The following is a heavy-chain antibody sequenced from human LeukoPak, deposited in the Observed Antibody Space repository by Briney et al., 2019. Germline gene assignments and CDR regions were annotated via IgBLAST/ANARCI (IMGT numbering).Heavy chain of an antibody. CDR1: GGSISSSSYY. J-gene: IGHJ4*02. V-gene: IGHV4-61*05. D-gene: IGHD3-22*01. CDR2: IYYSGST. CDR3: ARVTGYMIEDYFDY. Sequence: SEPLSLTCTVSGGSISSSSYYWGWIRQPPGKGLEWIGYIYYSGSTNYNPSLKSRVTISVKTSKNQFSLKLSSVTAADTAVYYCARVTGYMIEDYFDYWGQGTLVTVSS.